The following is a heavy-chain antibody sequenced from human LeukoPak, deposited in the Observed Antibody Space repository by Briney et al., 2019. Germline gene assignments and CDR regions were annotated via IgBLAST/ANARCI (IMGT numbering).Heavy chain of an antibody. V-gene: IGHV3-53*01. CDR3: ARGRSDSYFAS. D-gene: IGHD2-21*01. CDR1: GFTVSSNY. CDR2: IYSGGST. Sequence: PGGSLRLSCGASGFTVSSNYMSWVRQAPGKGLEWVSVIYSGGSTYYAASVKGRFTISRDNSKNTLYLQMNSLRAEDTAVYYCARGRSDSYFASWGQGTLVTVSS. J-gene: IGHJ4*02.